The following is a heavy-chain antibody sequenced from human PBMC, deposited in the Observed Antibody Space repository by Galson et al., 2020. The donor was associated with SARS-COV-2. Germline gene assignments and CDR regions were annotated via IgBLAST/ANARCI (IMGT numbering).Heavy chain of an antibody. CDR1: GYTFTSYG. J-gene: IGHJ6*02. D-gene: IGHD6-19*01. CDR3: ARSATPPRLIAVAGNNYGMDV. V-gene: IGHV1-18*01. Sequence: ASVKVSCKASGYTFTSYGISWVRQAPRQGLEWMGWISAYNGNTNYAQKLQGRVTMTTDTSTSTAYMELRSLRSDDTAVYYCARSATPPRLIAVAGNNYGMDVWGQGTTVTVSS. CDR2: ISAYNGNT.